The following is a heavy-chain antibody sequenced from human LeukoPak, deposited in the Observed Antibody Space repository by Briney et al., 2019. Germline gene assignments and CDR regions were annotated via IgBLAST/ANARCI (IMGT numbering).Heavy chain of an antibody. D-gene: IGHD2-15*01. V-gene: IGHV3-23*01. J-gene: IGHJ3*02. CDR2: ISGSGGST. CDR1: GFTFSSYA. CDR3: ATSRYCSGGDCYSLAFDI. Sequence: PGGSLRLSCAASGFTFSSYAMSWVRQAPGQGLEWVSAISGSGGSTYYADSVKGRFTISRDNSKNTLYLQMGSLRAEDMAVYYCATSRYCSGGDCYSLAFDIWGQGTMVTVSS.